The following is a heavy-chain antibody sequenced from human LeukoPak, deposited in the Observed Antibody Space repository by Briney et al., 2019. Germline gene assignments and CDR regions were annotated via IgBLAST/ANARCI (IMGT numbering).Heavy chain of an antibody. J-gene: IGHJ4*02. CDR3: ARDPTYYLRYGYFDS. CDR2: IRYDGSNK. V-gene: IGHV3-30*02. Sequence: GGSLRLSGAASGFTFSSYGMHWVRQAPGKGLEWVAFIRYDGSNKYYADSVKGRFTISRDNANNVLYLQMNSLRAEDTAVYYCARDPTYYLRYGYFDSWGQGTLVTVSS. CDR1: GFTFSSYG. D-gene: IGHD1-26*01.